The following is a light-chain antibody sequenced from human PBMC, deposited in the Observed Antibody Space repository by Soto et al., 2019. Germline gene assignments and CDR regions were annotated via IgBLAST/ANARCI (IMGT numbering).Light chain of an antibody. CDR2: LDSDGSH. CDR1: GGHSSYA. Sequence: QPVLTQSPSASASLGASLKLTCTLSGGHSSYAIAWHQQQPEKGPRYLMKLDSDGSHTKGDAIPDRFSGSSSGAERYLTISSLQSEDEADYYCQTWGTGIHVVFGGGTKLTVL. CDR3: QTWGTGIHVV. V-gene: IGLV4-69*01. J-gene: IGLJ2*01.